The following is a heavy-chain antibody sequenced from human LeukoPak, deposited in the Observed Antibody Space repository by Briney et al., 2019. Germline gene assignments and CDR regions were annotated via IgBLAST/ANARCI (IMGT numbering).Heavy chain of an antibody. D-gene: IGHD4-17*01. Sequence: GASVKVSCKASGYTFTSYGISWVRQAPGQGLEWMGWISAYNGNTNYAQKLQGRVTMTTDTSTSTAYRELRSLRSDDTAVYYCARERGPWVTTGYYYYYYMDVWGKGTTVTISS. V-gene: IGHV1-18*01. CDR3: ARERGPWVTTGYYYYYYMDV. CDR2: ISAYNGNT. J-gene: IGHJ6*03. CDR1: GYTFTSYG.